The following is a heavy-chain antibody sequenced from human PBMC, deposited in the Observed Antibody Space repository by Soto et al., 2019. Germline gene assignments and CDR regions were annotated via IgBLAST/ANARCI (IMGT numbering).Heavy chain of an antibody. CDR2: FYYSGST. CDR1: GGSISSYY. Sequence: PSETLSLTCTVSGGSISSYYWSWIRQPPGKGLEWIGYFYYSGSTNYNPSLKSRVTISVDTSKNQFSLKLSSVTAADTAVYYCARAPRSDTYDYWGQGTLVTVSS. V-gene: IGHV4-59*01. D-gene: IGHD3-3*01. CDR3: ARAPRSDTYDY. J-gene: IGHJ4*02.